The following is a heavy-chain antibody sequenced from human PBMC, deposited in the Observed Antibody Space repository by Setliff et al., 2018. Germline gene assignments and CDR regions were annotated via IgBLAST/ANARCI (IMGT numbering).Heavy chain of an antibody. CDR2: INHSGST. J-gene: IGHJ6*03. CDR1: GGSFSGYY. D-gene: IGHD6-19*01. Sequence: PSETLSRTCAVYGGSFSGYYWSWIRQPPGKGLEWIGEINHSGSTNYNPSLKSRVTISVDTSKNQFSLKLSSVTAADTAVYYCARAIYSSGWYLRYYYYMDVWGKGTTVTVSS. V-gene: IGHV4-34*01. CDR3: ARAIYSSGWYLRYYYYMDV.